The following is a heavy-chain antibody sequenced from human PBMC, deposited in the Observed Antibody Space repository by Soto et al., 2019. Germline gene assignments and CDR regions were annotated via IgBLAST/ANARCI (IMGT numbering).Heavy chain of an antibody. CDR2: TYYRSKWYN. Sequence: PSQTLSLTCAISGDSVSSNSAAWNWIRQSPSRGLEWLGRTYYRSKWYNDYAVSVKSRITINPDTSKNQFSLQLNSVTPEDTAVHYCARDPVDTAMVTDAFDIWGQGTMVTVSS. J-gene: IGHJ3*02. V-gene: IGHV6-1*01. D-gene: IGHD5-18*01. CDR3: ARDPVDTAMVTDAFDI. CDR1: GDSVSSNSAA.